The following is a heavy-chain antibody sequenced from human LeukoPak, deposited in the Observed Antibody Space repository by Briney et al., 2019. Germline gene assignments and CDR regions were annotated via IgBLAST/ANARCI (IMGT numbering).Heavy chain of an antibody. CDR1: GGSISSGGHY. J-gene: IGHJ4*02. Sequence: PSETLSLTCTVSGGSISSGGHYWSWIRQPPGKGLEWIGYIYHRGSTYYNPSRKSRVNISVDRSKNQFSMKLSSVTAADTAVYYCARGGCSSTSCYYTRYSRNPGYFDYWGQGTLVTVSS. CDR2: IYHRGST. V-gene: IGHV4-30-2*01. D-gene: IGHD2-2*01. CDR3: ARGGCSSTSCYYTRYSRNPGYFDY.